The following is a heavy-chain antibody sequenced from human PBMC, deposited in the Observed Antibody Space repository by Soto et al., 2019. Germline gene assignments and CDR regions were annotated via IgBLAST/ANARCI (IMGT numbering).Heavy chain of an antibody. D-gene: IGHD6-13*01. CDR1: GFTFSSYS. Sequence: GSLRLSCSASGFTFSSYSMNWVRQAPGKGLEWVSSISSSSSYIYYADSVKGRFTISRDNAKNSLYLQMNSLRAEDTAVYYCARDEIAAAGSPSGDYWGQGTLVTVSS. V-gene: IGHV3-21*01. J-gene: IGHJ4*02. CDR3: ARDEIAAAGSPSGDY. CDR2: ISSSSSYI.